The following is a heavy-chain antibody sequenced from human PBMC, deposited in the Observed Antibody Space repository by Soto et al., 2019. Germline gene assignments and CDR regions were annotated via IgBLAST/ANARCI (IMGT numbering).Heavy chain of an antibody. Sequence: GGSLRLSCAASGSTFSSYEVNWVRQAPGKGLEWVSYISSSGSTIYYADSVKGRFTISRDNAKNSLYLQMNSLRAEDTAVYYCARDNYGSGGSTLGYRGQGTLVTVSS. D-gene: IGHD3-10*01. CDR3: ARDNYGSGGSTLGY. J-gene: IGHJ4*02. CDR2: ISSSGSTI. V-gene: IGHV3-48*03. CDR1: GSTFSSYE.